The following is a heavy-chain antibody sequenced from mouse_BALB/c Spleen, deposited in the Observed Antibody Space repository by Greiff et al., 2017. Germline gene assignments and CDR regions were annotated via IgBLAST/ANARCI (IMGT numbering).Heavy chain of an antibody. CDR1: GYAFTNYL. J-gene: IGHJ3*01. V-gene: IGHV1-54*03. CDR3: ARLYGSSYEAWFAY. Sequence: QVQLQQSGAELVRPGTSVKVSCKASGYAFTNYLIEWVKQRPGQGLEWIGVINPGSGGTNYNEKFKGKATLTADKSSSTAYMQLSSLTSDDSAVYFCARLYGSSYEAWFAYWGQGTLVTVSA. CDR2: INPGSGGT. D-gene: IGHD1-1*01.